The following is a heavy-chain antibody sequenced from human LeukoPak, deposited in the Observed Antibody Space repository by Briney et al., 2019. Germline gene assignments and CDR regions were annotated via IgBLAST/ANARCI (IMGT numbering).Heavy chain of an antibody. D-gene: IGHD6-13*01. V-gene: IGHV1-8*01. CDR3: ARGEAPLGSSSWGA. CDR1: GYTFTSYD. Sequence: ASVKVSCKASGYTFTSYDINWVRQATGQGLEWMGWMNPNSGNTGYAQKFQGRVTMTRNTSTSTAYMELSSLRSEDTAVYYCARGEAPLGSSSWGAWGQGTLVTVSS. CDR2: MNPNSGNT. J-gene: IGHJ4*02.